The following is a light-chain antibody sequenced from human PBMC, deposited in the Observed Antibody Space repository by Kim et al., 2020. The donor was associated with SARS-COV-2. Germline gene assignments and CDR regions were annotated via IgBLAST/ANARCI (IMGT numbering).Light chain of an antibody. J-gene: IGLJ2*01. Sequence: SYELTQPPSLSVAPGKTARITCGGNNIGSKSVHWYQQKPGQAPVLVIYYDSDRPSGIPERFSGSNSGNTATLTISRVEAGDEADYYCQVWDSSSDLVFGGGTQLTVL. CDR1: NIGSKS. CDR3: QVWDSSSDLV. CDR2: YDS. V-gene: IGLV3-21*04.